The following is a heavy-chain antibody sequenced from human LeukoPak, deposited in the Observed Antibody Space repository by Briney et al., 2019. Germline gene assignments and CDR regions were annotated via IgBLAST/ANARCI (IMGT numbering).Heavy chain of an antibody. CDR1: GGSISSYY. CDR3: ARGEWLLAY. J-gene: IGHJ4*02. Sequence: ETPSLTCTVSGGSISSYYWNWVRQSAGKGLDWIGRIYIRWRTHFIPALKSRVTMPVDRSKNQFSLKLTSVTAADTAVYYCARGEWLLAYWGQGNLVTVSS. D-gene: IGHD3-3*01. CDR2: IYIRWRT. V-gene: IGHV4-4*07.